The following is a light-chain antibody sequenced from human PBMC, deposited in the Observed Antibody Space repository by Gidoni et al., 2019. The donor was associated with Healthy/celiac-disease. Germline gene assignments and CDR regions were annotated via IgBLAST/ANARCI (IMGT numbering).Light chain of an antibody. CDR3: QQYDNLPSFT. CDR2: DAS. V-gene: IGKV1-33*01. Sequence: DIQMTKSQSSLSASVGDRVTITCQASQDISNYLNWYQQKPGKAPKLLIYDASNLETGVPSRFSGSGSGTDFTFTISSLQPEDIATYYCQQYDNLPSFTFGPGTKVDIK. J-gene: IGKJ3*01. CDR1: QDISNY.